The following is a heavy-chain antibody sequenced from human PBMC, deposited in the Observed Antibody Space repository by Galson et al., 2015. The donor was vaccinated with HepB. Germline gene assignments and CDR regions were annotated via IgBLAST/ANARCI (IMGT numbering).Heavy chain of an antibody. Sequence: SLRLSCAGSGFTVGSSFMNWVRQAPGKGLEWVAVVYSGGSKHYAESVKGRFSISRDNSKNTVDLQMNSLRAEDSAVYFCARDSRGHGLHQGPIGLPPDTLLQEHLWG. V-gene: IGHV3-66*01. J-gene: IGHJ6*01. CDR3: ARDSRGHGLHQGPIGLPPDTLLQEHL. CDR1: GFTVGSSF. CDR2: VYSGGSK.